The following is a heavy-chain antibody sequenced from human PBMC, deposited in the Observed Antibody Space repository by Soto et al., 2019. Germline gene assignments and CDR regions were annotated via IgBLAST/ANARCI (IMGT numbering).Heavy chain of an antibody. CDR2: IIPILGIA. V-gene: IGHV1-69*02. J-gene: IGHJ3*02. CDR3: ARWACCSRYCSGGSCFGDAFDI. CDR1: GYTFTSYT. Sequence: GASVKVSCKASGYTFTSYTISWVRQAPGQGLEWMGRIIPILGIANYAQKFQGRVTITADKSTSTAYMELSSLRSEDTAVYYCARWACCSRYCSGGSCFGDAFDIWGQGTMVTVSS. D-gene: IGHD2-15*01.